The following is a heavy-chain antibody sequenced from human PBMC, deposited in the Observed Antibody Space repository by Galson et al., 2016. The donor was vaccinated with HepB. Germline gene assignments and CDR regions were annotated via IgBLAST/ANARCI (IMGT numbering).Heavy chain of an antibody. Sequence: SVKVSCKASGFTFSSSTVQWVRQARGQRLEWIGWIGVGSGDISYAQKFQERVTITSDTSTSTAYMELNSLKTEDTAVYYCTTDVGMTTVTNLREDYYGMDVWAQGTLVTVSS. D-gene: IGHD4-17*01. CDR3: TTDVGMTTVTNLREDYYGMDV. V-gene: IGHV1-58*01. J-gene: IGHJ6*02. CDR2: IGVGSGDI. CDR1: GFTFSSST.